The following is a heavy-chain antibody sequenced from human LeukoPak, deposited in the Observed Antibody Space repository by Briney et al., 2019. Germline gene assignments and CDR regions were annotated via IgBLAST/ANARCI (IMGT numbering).Heavy chain of an antibody. Sequence: PSQTLSLTCTVSGGSISSGSYYWSWIRQPAGKGLEWIGRIYTSGSTNYNPSLKSRVTISVDTSKNQFSLKLSSVTAADTAVYYCARALTYYYDSSGYYFDYWGQGTLVTVSS. V-gene: IGHV4-61*02. J-gene: IGHJ4*02. CDR1: GGSISSGSYY. CDR2: IYTSGST. D-gene: IGHD3-22*01. CDR3: ARALTYYYDSSGYYFDY.